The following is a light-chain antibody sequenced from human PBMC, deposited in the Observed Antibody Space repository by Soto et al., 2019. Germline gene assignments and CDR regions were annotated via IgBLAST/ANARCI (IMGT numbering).Light chain of an antibody. V-gene: IGKV1-5*03. CDR3: QQYKSDSPT. J-gene: IGKJ1*01. CDR2: KAS. Sequence: IQMTQSPSTLSASVGDRVTITCRASQRFXVWLAWYQQKAGKAPNFLXYKASRLERGGPSRLSGSGSETEFTLTISGLHPGDSANYYCQQYKSDSPTVGQGTKVEIK. CDR1: QRFXVW.